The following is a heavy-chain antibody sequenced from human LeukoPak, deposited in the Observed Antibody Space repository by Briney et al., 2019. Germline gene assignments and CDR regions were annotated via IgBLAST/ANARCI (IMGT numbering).Heavy chain of an antibody. J-gene: IGHJ4*02. Sequence: GGSLRLSCAASGFTFSNYSMHWVRQAPGKGLEWVSSISSSRNYIYYAYSVKGRFTISRDNAKNSLYLQMNSLRAEDTAVYYCAKDWDDYYGSGSYFDYWGQGTLVTVSS. CDR2: ISSSRNYI. CDR1: GFTFSNYS. D-gene: IGHD3-10*01. V-gene: IGHV3-21*01. CDR3: AKDWDDYYGSGSYFDY.